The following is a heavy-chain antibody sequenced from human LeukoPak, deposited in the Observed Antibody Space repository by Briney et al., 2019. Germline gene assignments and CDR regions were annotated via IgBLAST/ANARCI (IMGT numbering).Heavy chain of an antibody. CDR2: ISWNSGSI. D-gene: IGHD6-19*01. CDR1: GFTFDDYA. J-gene: IGHJ6*02. CDR3: ARDFKYSSGWYGGYYGMDV. Sequence: PGGSLRLSCAASGFTFDDYAMHWVRQAPGKGLEWVSGISWNSGSIGYADSVKGRFTISRDNAKNSLYLQMNSLRAEDTAVYYCARDFKYSSGWYGGYYGMDVWGQGTTVTVSS. V-gene: IGHV3-9*01.